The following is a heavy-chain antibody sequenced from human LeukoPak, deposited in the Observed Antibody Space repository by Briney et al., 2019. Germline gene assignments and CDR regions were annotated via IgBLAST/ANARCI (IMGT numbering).Heavy chain of an antibody. V-gene: IGHV1-69*05. Sequence: SVKVSCKASGGTFSNYAISWVLQAPGQGLEWMGRIIPIFGTANYAQKFQGRVTITTDESTSTAYMELSSLRSEDTAVYYCATAPRYNWNDRHYFDYWGEGTLVTVSS. J-gene: IGHJ4*02. D-gene: IGHD1-20*01. CDR2: IIPIFGTA. CDR1: GGTFSNYA. CDR3: ATAPRYNWNDRHYFDY.